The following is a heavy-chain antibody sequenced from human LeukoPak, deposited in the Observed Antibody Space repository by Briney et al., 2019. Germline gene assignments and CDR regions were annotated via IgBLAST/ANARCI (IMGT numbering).Heavy chain of an antibody. D-gene: IGHD3-3*01. J-gene: IGHJ4*02. Sequence: GGSLRLSCAASGFTFSGYWMHWVRQAPGKGLVWVSLIKSDGSSAMYADSVKGRFSISRDNAKNTLYLQMNSLRAEDTAVYFCARGVASAAFDYWGQGTPVTVSS. CDR3: ARGVASAAFDY. CDR1: GFTFSGYW. V-gene: IGHV3-74*03. CDR2: IKSDGSSA.